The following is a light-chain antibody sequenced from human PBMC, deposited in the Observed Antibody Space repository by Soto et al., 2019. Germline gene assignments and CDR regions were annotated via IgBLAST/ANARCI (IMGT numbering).Light chain of an antibody. V-gene: IGKV1-39*01. Sequence: DIQMTQSPSTLSASVGDRITITCRASQSITSRLAWYQQKPGKAPKLLIYAASSLQSGVPSRFSGSGSGTDFTLTISSLQPEDFATYYCQQSYSTPFFGQGTRLEIK. J-gene: IGKJ5*01. CDR2: AAS. CDR3: QQSYSTPF. CDR1: QSITSR.